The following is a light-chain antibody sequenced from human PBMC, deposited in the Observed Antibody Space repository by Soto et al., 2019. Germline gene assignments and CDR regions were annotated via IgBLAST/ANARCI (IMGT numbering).Light chain of an antibody. CDR1: QSFINIY. J-gene: IGKJ1*01. CDR3: QQYSSSGT. V-gene: IGKV3-20*01. Sequence: EIVLTQSPGTLSLSPGERATLSCRASQSFINIYLAWYHQKPGQAPRLLIYGASNRAAGIADRFSGSGSRTDFTLIISRLEADYLAVYYCQQYSSSGTFGQGTKVDIK. CDR2: GAS.